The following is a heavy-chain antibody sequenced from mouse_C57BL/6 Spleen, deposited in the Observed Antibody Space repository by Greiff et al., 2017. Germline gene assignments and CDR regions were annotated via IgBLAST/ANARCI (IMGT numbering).Heavy chain of an antibody. CDR1: GYTFTDYE. CDR2: IDPEAGGT. D-gene: IGHD1-1*01. J-gene: IGHJ1*03. V-gene: IGHV1-15*01. CDR3: TRRLVAYSYFDG. Sequence: QVQLQQSGAELVRPGASVTLSCKASGYTFTDYEMHWVKQTPVHGLEWIGAIDPEAGGTAYNQKFKGKAILTADKSSSTAYMQLRSLTSEDSAVYYCTRRLVAYSYFDGWGTGTTVNVSS.